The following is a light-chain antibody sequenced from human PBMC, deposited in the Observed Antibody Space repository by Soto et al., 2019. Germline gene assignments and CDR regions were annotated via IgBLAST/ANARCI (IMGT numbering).Light chain of an antibody. CDR1: SSDVGGYNY. J-gene: IGLJ1*01. CDR3: SSYTTSSTYV. V-gene: IGLV2-14*01. Sequence: QSALTQPASVSGSPGQSITISCTGTSSDVGGYNYVSWYQQHPGKAPKLMIYEVSYRPSGVSNRFSASKSGNTASLTISGLQAEDEAHYYCSSYTTSSTYVFGTGTKLTVL. CDR2: EVS.